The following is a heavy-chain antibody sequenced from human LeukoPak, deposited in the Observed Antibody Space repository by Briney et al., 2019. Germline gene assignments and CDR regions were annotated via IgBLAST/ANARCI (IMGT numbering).Heavy chain of an antibody. V-gene: IGHV3-74*01. CDR2: INSDGSST. Sequence: GGSLRLSCAASGFTFRSYWMHWVRQAPGKGLVWVSRINSDGSSTSYADSVKGRFTISSDNAKNTLYLQMNSLRAEDTAVYYCARDTRRFGELLIDYWGQGTLVTVSS. CDR3: ARDTRRFGELLIDY. J-gene: IGHJ4*02. D-gene: IGHD3-10*01. CDR1: GFTFRSYW.